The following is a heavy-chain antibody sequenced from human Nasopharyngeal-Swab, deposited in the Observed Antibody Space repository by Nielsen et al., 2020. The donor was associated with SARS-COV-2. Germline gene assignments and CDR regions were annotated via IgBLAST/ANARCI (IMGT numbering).Heavy chain of an antibody. J-gene: IGHJ3*02. V-gene: IGHV3-23*01. Sequence: GESLKISCIASGFTFNIYAMAWVRRTPGRGLQWVSGISASGGSTYYTDSVKGRFAVSRDNSRNTLCLQMHSLRVEDTALYYCAKDDVVRGDAFDIWGQGTMVTVSS. CDR1: GFTFNIYA. D-gene: IGHD3-10*01. CDR2: ISASGGST. CDR3: AKDDVVRGDAFDI.